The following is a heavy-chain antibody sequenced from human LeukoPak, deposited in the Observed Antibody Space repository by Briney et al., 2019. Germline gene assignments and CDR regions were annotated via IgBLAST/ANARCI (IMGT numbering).Heavy chain of an antibody. Sequence: EASVKVSCKASGYTFTGYYMHWVRQAPGQGLEWMGWINPNSGGTNYAQKFQGRVTMTRDTSISTAYMELSRLRSDDTAVYYCARDGGGYSYGYVAYWGQGTLVTVSS. CDR1: GYTFTGYY. D-gene: IGHD5-18*01. CDR2: INPNSGGT. J-gene: IGHJ4*02. V-gene: IGHV1-2*02. CDR3: ARDGGGYSYGYVAY.